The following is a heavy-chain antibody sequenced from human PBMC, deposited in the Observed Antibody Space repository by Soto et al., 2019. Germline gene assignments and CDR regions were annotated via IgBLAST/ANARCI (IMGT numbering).Heavy chain of an antibody. CDR1: GYTFTSYG. CDR2: ISAYNGNT. CDR3: ARERGHSGLYYYYGMDV. D-gene: IGHD6-25*01. V-gene: IGHV1-18*01. J-gene: IGHJ6*02. Sequence: ASVKVSCKASGYTFTSYGISWVRQAPGQGLEWMGWISAYNGNTNYAQKLQGRVTMTTDTSTSTAYMELRSLRSDDTAVYYCARERGHSGLYYYYGMDVWGQGTTVTVSS.